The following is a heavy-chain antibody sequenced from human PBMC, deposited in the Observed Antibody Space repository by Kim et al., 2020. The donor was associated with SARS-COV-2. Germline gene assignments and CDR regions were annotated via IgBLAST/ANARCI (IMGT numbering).Heavy chain of an antibody. Sequence: SETLSLTCSVSDGAISNYYWSWIRQPPGKGLEWIGYIYYSGSTNYNPSLKSRVTMSVDTSKNQFSLKLISVTAADTAVYYCARTSTVADPLNWFDPWGQGTLVTVSS. CDR3: ARTSTVADPLNWFDP. CDR1: DGAISNYY. CDR2: IYYSGST. J-gene: IGHJ5*02. V-gene: IGHV4-59*13. D-gene: IGHD6-19*01.